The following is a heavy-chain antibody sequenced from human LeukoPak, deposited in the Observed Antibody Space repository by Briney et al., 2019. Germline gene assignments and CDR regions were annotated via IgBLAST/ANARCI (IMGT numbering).Heavy chain of an antibody. D-gene: IGHD3-22*01. Sequence: PGGSLRLSCAASGFTLSSYWMHWVRQAPGKGLVWVSRINSDGSSYADSVKGRFTISRDNAKNTLYLQMNSLRAEDTAVYYCAGDRYSWDGSGHSFDYWGQGTLVTVSS. V-gene: IGHV3-74*01. J-gene: IGHJ4*02. CDR2: INSDGS. CDR1: GFTLSSYW. CDR3: AGDRYSWDGSGHSFDY.